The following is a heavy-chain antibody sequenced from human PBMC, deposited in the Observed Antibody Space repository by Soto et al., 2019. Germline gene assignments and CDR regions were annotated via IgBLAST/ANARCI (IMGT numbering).Heavy chain of an antibody. Sequence: SETLSLTCTVSGGSISSYYWSWIRQPAGKGLEWIGRIYTSGSTNYNPSLKSRVTMSVDTSKNQFSLKLSSVTAADTAVYYCAGSFILTGYQFNWFDPWGQGTLVTVS. CDR3: AGSFILTGYQFNWFDP. CDR1: GGSISSYY. V-gene: IGHV4-4*07. CDR2: IYTSGST. J-gene: IGHJ5*02. D-gene: IGHD3-9*01.